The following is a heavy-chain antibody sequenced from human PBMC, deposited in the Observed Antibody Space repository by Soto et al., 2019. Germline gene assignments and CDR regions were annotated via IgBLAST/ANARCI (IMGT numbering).Heavy chain of an antibody. J-gene: IGHJ6*02. CDR3: ARDSPNYYFYGMDV. CDR2: IIPISGTA. CDR1: GGTFSSYV. Sequence: QVQLVQSGAEVKKPGSSVKVSCKASGGTFSSYVISWVRQAPGQGLEWMGGIIPISGTANYAQKFQGRVTITADESTSTVYMELSSLRSEDTAMYYCARDSPNYYFYGMDVWGQGPTVTVSS. V-gene: IGHV1-69*01.